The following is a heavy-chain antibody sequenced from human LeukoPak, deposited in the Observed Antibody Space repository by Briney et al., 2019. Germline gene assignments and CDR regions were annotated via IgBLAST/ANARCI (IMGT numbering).Heavy chain of an antibody. D-gene: IGHD2-21*02. CDR1: GLTFSSCA. CDR3: AKRASDWYFDY. V-gene: IGHV3-23*01. CDR2: ISASGAST. Sequence: GGSLRLSCAASGLTFSSCAMSWVRQAPGKGPEWVSVISASGASTYYADSVRGRFTISRDNSKNTLYLQMSSLRAEDTAVYYCAKRASDWYFDYWGQGTLVTVSS. J-gene: IGHJ4*02.